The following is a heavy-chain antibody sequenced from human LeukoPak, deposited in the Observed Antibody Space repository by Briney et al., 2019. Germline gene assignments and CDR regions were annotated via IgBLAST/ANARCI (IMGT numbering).Heavy chain of an antibody. V-gene: IGHV1-69*04. Sequence: SVKVSFKASGGTFSSYAISWVRQAPGQGLEWMGRIIPILGIANYAQKFQGRVTITADKSTSTAYMELSSLRSEDTAVYYCARSGGYSYGPFDYWGQGTLVTVSS. D-gene: IGHD5-18*01. CDR1: GGTFSSYA. J-gene: IGHJ4*02. CDR3: ARSGGYSYGPFDY. CDR2: IIPILGIA.